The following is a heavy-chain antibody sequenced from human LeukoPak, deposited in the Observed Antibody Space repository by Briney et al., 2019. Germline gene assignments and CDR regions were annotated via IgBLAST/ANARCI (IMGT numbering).Heavy chain of an antibody. Sequence: SETLSLPRTGSGGSLRKYYWGLIRPPPGKGPGGVGYIYYSGSTNYNPSLKSRVTISVDTSKNQFYLKLSSVTAADTAVYYCARQRYNWNDWGAGFDYWGQGTLVTVS. V-gene: IGHV4-59*08. CDR2: IYYSGST. D-gene: IGHD1-1*01. CDR1: GGSLRKYY. J-gene: IGHJ4*02. CDR3: ARQRYNWNDWGAGFDY.